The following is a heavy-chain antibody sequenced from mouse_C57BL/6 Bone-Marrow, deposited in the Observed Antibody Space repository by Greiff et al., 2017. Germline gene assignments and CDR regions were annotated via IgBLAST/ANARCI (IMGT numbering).Heavy chain of an antibody. V-gene: IGHV3-6*01. CDR1: GYSITSGYY. D-gene: IGHD1-1*02. J-gene: IGHJ2*01. CDR2: ISYDGSN. CDR3: AREGGQRGVDY. Sequence: EVQLQESGPGLVKPSQSLSLTCSVTGYSITSGYYWNWIRQFPGNKLEWMGYISYDGSNNYNPSLKNRISITRDTSKNQFFLKLNSVTTEDTATYYCAREGGQRGVDYWGQGTTLTVSS.